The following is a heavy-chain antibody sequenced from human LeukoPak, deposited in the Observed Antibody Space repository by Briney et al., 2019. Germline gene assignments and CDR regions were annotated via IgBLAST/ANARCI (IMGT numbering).Heavy chain of an antibody. D-gene: IGHD5-12*01. CDR3: AKDRAVVATIPLDY. CDR2: ISGTGVNT. V-gene: IGHV3-23*01. CDR1: GFTFSSYA. J-gene: IGHJ4*02. Sequence: PRGSPRLSCAASGFTFSSYAMSWVRQAPGKGLEWVSAISGTGVNTYYADSVKGRFTISRDNSKNTLYLQINSLRAEDTAVYYCAKDRAVVATIPLDYWGQGTLVTVSS.